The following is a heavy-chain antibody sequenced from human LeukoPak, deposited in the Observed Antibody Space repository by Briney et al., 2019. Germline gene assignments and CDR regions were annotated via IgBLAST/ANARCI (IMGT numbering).Heavy chain of an antibody. CDR1: GFTFADYA. V-gene: IGHV3-43*02. CDR2: ISGDGGTT. CDR3: AKGSAAAYNWFDP. D-gene: IGHD6-13*01. J-gene: IGHJ5*02. Sequence: GGSLRLSCAASGFTFADYAMHWVRQAPGKGLEWVSLISGDGGTTYYADSVKGRFTISRDNSKNSLYLQMNSLRIEDTALYYCAKGSAAAYNWFDPWGQGTLVTVSS.